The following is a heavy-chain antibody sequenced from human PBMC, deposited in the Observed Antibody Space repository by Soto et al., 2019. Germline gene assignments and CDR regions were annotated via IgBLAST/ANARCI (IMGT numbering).Heavy chain of an antibody. CDR1: GGSISSYY. V-gene: IGHV4-59*12. CDR3: ARRALTYYFDY. D-gene: IGHD1-20*01. Sequence: SETLSLTCTVSGGSISSYYWSWVRQPPGKGLEWIGYIYYSGSTYYNPSLKSRVTMSVDTSKNQFSLKLSSVTAADTAVYYCARRALTYYFDYRGQGTLVTVSS. J-gene: IGHJ4*02. CDR2: IYYSGST.